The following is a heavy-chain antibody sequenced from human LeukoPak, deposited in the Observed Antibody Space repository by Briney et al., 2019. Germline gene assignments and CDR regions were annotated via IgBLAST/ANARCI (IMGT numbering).Heavy chain of an antibody. J-gene: IGHJ4*02. CDR2: ISYDGSDK. Sequence: PGRSLRLSCAASGFTFSSYAMHWVRQAPGKGLEWVALISYDGSDKYYADSVKGRFTISRDNSKNTLYLQMNSLRAEDTAVYYCARPSSGWYAVFDYWGQGTLVTVSS. D-gene: IGHD6-19*01. V-gene: IGHV3-30-3*01. CDR1: GFTFSSYA. CDR3: ARPSSGWYAVFDY.